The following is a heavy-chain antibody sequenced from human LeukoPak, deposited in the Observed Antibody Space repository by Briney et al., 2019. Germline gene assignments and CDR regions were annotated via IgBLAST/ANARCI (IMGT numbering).Heavy chain of an antibody. CDR1: GYTFTGYY. CDR3: ASSLDYGDYGLPDY. CDR2: INPNSGGT. J-gene: IGHJ4*02. Sequence: ASVKVSCKASGYTFTGYYMHWVRQAPGQGLEGMGLINPNSGGTNYAQKFQGRVTMTRDTSISTAYMELSRLRSDDTAVYYCASSLDYGDYGLPDYWGQGTLVTVSS. V-gene: IGHV1-2*02. D-gene: IGHD4-17*01.